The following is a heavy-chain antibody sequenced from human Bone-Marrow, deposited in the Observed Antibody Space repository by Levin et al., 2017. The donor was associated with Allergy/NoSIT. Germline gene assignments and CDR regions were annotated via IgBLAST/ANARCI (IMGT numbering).Heavy chain of an antibody. D-gene: IGHD6-19*01. Sequence: GGSLRLSSSASGFDFRSHTMHWVRQAPGRGLEWVSSITSSGDYVHYVDSVKGRFTCSRDNAKSSMYLQMNSLRAEDTAVYFCAREPVYSSAWFLDYWGQGNLITVSS. V-gene: IGHV3-21*01. CDR2: ITSSGDYV. CDR3: AREPVYSSAWFLDY. J-gene: IGHJ4*02. CDR1: GFDFRSHT.